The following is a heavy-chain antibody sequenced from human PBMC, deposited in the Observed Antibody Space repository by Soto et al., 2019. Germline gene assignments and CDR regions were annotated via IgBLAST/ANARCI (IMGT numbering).Heavy chain of an antibody. Sequence: PGGSLRLSCAASGFTFSSYAMSWVRQAPGKGLEWVSAISGSGGSTYYADSVKGRFTISRDNSKNTLYLQMNSLRAEDTAVYYCAIYSSSLGVADPWGQGTLVTVSS. CDR2: ISGSGGST. J-gene: IGHJ5*02. V-gene: IGHV3-23*01. CDR1: GFTFSSYA. CDR3: AIYSSSLGVADP. D-gene: IGHD6-13*01.